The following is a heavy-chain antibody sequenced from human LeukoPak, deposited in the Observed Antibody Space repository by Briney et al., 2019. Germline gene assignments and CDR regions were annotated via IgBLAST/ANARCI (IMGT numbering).Heavy chain of an antibody. CDR2: ISYDGSNK. CDR3: ARGPAMVYDSSGYPDY. J-gene: IGHJ4*02. V-gene: IGHV3-30*03. D-gene: IGHD3-22*01. CDR1: GFTFSSYG. Sequence: PGGSLRLSYAASGFTFSSYGMHWVRQAPGKGLEWVAVISYDGSNKYYADSVKGRFTISRDNSKNTLYLQMNSLRAEDTAVYYCARGPAMVYDSSGYPDYWGQGTLVTVSS.